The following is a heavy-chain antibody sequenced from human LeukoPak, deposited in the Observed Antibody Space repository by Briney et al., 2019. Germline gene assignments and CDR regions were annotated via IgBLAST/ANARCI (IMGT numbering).Heavy chain of an antibody. D-gene: IGHD3-22*01. J-gene: IGHJ4*02. Sequence: PGGSLRLSCAASGFTVSSNYMSWVRQAPGKGLEWVSVIYSGGTTYYADSVKGRFTISRDSSKNTLYLQMNSLRAEDTAVYYCARAYSFGYDSSGYYYAYWGQGTLVTVSS. CDR1: GFTVSSNY. CDR2: IYSGGTT. V-gene: IGHV3-53*01. CDR3: ARAYSFGYDSSGYYYAY.